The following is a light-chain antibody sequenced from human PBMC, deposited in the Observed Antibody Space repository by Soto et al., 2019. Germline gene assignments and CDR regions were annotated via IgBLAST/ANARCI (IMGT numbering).Light chain of an antibody. CDR3: QRYGGSPGMYT. Sequence: DIVLTQSPGTLSLSPGERATLSCRASESVTSSYLAWYQQRPGQAPRLLIQAASIRATGIPDRFSGSGSGTDFTLTISRLETEDFAVYYCQRYGGSPGMYTFGQGTKLEI. V-gene: IGKV3-20*01. J-gene: IGKJ2*01. CDR2: AAS. CDR1: ESVTSSY.